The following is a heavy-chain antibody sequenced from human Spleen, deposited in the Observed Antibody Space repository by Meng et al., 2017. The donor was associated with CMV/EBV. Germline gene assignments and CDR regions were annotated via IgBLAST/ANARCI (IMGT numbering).Heavy chain of an antibody. CDR3: AKLLGYCSSTSCSPYYYYYGMDV. J-gene: IGHJ6*02. D-gene: IGHD2-2*01. CDR2: IYSGGSRT. V-gene: IGHV3-23*03. CDR1: GFSFSNYA. Sequence: GESLKISCAAAGFSFSNYAMSWVRQAPGKGLEWVSVIYSGGSRTYYADSVKGRFTISRDNSKNTLSLQMNSLRAEDTAVYYCAKLLGYCSSTSCSPYYYYYGMDVWGQGTTVTVSS.